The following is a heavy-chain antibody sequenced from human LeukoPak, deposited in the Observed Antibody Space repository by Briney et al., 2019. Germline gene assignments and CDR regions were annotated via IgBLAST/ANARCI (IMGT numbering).Heavy chain of an antibody. J-gene: IGHJ6*02. CDR1: GFTFSSYA. CDR3: ARDAVDTANAV. Sequence: GGSLRLSCSASGFTFSSYAVHWVRQAPGKGLEYVSAISSNGGSTYYADSVKGRFTISRDNSKNTLYLQMSSLRAEDTAVYYCARDAVDTANAVWGQGTTVTVSS. D-gene: IGHD5-18*01. V-gene: IGHV3-64D*06. CDR2: ISSNGGST.